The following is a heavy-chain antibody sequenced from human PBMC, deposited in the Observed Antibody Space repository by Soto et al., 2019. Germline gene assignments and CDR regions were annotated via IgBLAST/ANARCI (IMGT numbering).Heavy chain of an antibody. CDR3: AKDLGVLWFGELLNTHFDY. J-gene: IGHJ4*02. V-gene: IGHV3-23*01. CDR2: ISGSGGST. D-gene: IGHD3-10*01. Sequence: EVQLLESGGGLVQPGGSLRLSCAASGFTFSSYAMSWVHQAPGKGLEWVSAISGSGGSTYYADSVKGRFTISRDNSKNTLYLQMNSLRAEDTAVYYCAKDLGVLWFGELLNTHFDYWGQGTLVTVSS. CDR1: GFTFSSYA.